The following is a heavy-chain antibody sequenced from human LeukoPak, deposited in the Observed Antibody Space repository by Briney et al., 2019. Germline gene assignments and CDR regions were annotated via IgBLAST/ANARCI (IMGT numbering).Heavy chain of an antibody. J-gene: IGHJ4*02. CDR1: GFTFSSYS. D-gene: IGHD1-14*01. Sequence: GGSLRLSCAASGFTFSSYSMNWVRQAPGKGLEWVAFIRYDGSDKYYADSVKGRFTISRDNSKNMLFLQMNSLRPEDTAVYYCAKGAGYYFDYWGQGTLVTVSS. V-gene: IGHV3-30*02. CDR3: AKGAGYYFDY. CDR2: IRYDGSDK.